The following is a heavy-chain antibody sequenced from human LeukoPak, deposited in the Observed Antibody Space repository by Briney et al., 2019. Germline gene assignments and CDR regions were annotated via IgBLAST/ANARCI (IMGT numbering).Heavy chain of an antibody. CDR1: GGSISSYY. CDR2: IYYSGST. D-gene: IGHD3-22*01. V-gene: IGHV4-59*01. CDR3: ARESPDYYDNQFDY. Sequence: SETLSLTCTVSGGSISSYYWSWIRQPPGKGLEWIGYIYYSGSTNYNPSLKSRVTISVDTSKNQFSLKLSSVTAADTAVYYCARESPDYYDNQFDYWGQGTLATVSS. J-gene: IGHJ4*02.